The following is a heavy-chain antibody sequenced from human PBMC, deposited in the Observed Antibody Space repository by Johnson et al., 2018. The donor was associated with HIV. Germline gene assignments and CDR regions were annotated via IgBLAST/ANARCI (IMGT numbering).Heavy chain of an antibody. V-gene: IGHV3-20*04. J-gene: IGHJ3*02. CDR2: INWNGGGR. D-gene: IGHD6-13*01. CDR1: GFTFDYYD. CDR3: AKDLSWKGCFDAFDI. Sequence: VQLVESGGGVVRPGGSLRLSCAASGFTFDYYDMSWVRQAPGKGLEWVSGINWNGGGRVYANSVKGRFTISRDNAKNSLYLQMNRLRAEDTALYYCAKDLSWKGCFDAFDIWGQGTMVTVSS.